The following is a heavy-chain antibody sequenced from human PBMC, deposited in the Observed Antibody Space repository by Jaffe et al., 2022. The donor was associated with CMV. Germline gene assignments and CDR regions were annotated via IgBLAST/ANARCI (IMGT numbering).Heavy chain of an antibody. Sequence: QVQLVQSGAEVKKPGASVKVSCKASGYTFTSYDINWVRQATGQGLEWMGWMNPNSGNTGYAQKFQGRVTMTRNTSISTAYMELSSLRSEDTAVYYCAREKVSIVVVPAAYGMDVWGQGTTVTVSS. CDR2: MNPNSGNT. J-gene: IGHJ6*02. D-gene: IGHD2-2*01. CDR3: AREKVSIVVVPAAYGMDV. CDR1: GYTFTSYD. V-gene: IGHV1-8*01.